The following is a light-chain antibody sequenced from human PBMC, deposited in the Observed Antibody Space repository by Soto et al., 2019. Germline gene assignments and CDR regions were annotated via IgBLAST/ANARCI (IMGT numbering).Light chain of an antibody. CDR1: QSISSW. J-gene: IGKJ1*01. Sequence: DIQITQSPSTLSASVGDRVTITCRASQSISSWLAWYQQKPGKAPKLLIYDASSLESGVPSRFSGSGSGTEFTLTISSLQPDDFATYYCQEYNSYSGTFGQETKVEIQ. CDR3: QEYNSYSGT. V-gene: IGKV1-5*01. CDR2: DAS.